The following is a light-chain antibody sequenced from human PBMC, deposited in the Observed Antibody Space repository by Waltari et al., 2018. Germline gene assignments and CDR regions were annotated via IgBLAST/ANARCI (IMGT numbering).Light chain of an antibody. CDR3: AAWDDSLNGVV. V-gene: IGLV1-44*01. J-gene: IGLJ2*01. Sequence: QSVLTQPPSASGTPGQRATLSCSGSSSNLGSNTVNWYQQLPGTAPKLLIYSNNQRPSGVPDRFSGSKSGTSASLAISGLQSEDEADYYCAAWDDSLNGVVFGGGTKLTVL. CDR1: SSNLGSNT. CDR2: SNN.